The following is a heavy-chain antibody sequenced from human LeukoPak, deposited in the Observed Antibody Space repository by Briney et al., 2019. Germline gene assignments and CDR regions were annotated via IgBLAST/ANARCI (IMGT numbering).Heavy chain of an antibody. CDR3: AKGGAIVVVVAATPDY. V-gene: IGHV3-23*01. Sequence: PGGSLRLSCAASGFTFSSYAMSWVRQAPGKGLEWVSAISGSGGSTYYADSVKGRFTISRDNSKNTLYLQMNSLRAEDTAVYYCAKGGAIVVVVAATPDYWGQGTLVTVSS. CDR1: GFTFSSYA. CDR2: ISGSGGST. D-gene: IGHD2-15*01. J-gene: IGHJ4*02.